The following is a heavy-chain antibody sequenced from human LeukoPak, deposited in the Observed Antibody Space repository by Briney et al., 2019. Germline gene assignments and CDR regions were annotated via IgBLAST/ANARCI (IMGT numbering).Heavy chain of an antibody. CDR2: INHSGST. CDR3: ARGAGGYGSGSYPNYYYYYIDV. CDR1: GGSFSGYY. V-gene: IGHV4-34*01. D-gene: IGHD3-10*01. J-gene: IGHJ6*03. Sequence: PSETLSLTCAVYGGSFSGYYWSWIRQPPGKGLEWIGEINHSGSTNYNPSLKSRVTISVDTSKNQFSLKLSSVTAADTAVYYCARGAGGYGSGSYPNYYYYYIDVWGKGTTVTVSS.